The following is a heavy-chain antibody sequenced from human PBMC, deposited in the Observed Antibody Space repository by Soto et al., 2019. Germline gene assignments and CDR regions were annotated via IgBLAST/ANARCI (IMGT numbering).Heavy chain of an antibody. J-gene: IGHJ5*02. Sequence: EVQLVESGGGLVQPGGSLKLSCAASGFTFSGSAMHWVRQASGKGLEWVGRIRSKANRYATAYAASVKGSCTISRXXXXNTSYLQINSLKXEDXXVXYCTRPSAXXXXXAINWFDPWGQGTLVTVSS. V-gene: IGHV3-73*01. CDR1: GFTFSGSA. CDR2: IRSKANRYAT. CDR3: TRPSAXXXXXAINWFDP. D-gene: IGHD2-2*01.